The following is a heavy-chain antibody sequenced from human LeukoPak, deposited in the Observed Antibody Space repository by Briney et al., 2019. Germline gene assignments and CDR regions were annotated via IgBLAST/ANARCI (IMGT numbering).Heavy chain of an antibody. CDR1: GFTFSSYA. V-gene: IGHV3-23*01. CDR3: AKDPYAILTGYRYYFDY. D-gene: IGHD3-9*01. Sequence: GGSLRLSCAASGFTFSSYAMSWVRQAPGKGLEWVSAISGSGGSTYYADSVKGRFTISRDNSKRALYLQMNSLTAEDTAVYYCAKDPYAILTGYRYYFDYWGQGTLVTVSS. CDR2: ISGSGGST. J-gene: IGHJ4*02.